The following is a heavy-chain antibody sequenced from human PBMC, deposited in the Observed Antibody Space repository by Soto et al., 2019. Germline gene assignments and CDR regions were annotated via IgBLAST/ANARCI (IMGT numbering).Heavy chain of an antibody. CDR2: IYSGGAI. Sequence: GGCLRHSCGSRGVSVSGTCRAWDHQAPGKGLQWVSLIYSGGAIYYLDSVKGRFTISIDKANNTLSLQMNSLRVEDSAPYYCARSSNWKYFVDSWGQGTLVT. CDR3: ARSSNWKYFVDS. J-gene: IGHJ4*02. D-gene: IGHD1-7*01. V-gene: IGHV3-53*01. CDR1: GVSVSGTC.